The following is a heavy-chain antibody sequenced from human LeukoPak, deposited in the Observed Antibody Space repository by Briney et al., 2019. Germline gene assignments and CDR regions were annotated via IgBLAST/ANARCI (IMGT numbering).Heavy chain of an antibody. CDR3: ASLAAAGDY. CDR1: GFIFSSYT. J-gene: IGHJ4*02. D-gene: IGHD6-13*01. V-gene: IGHV3-23*01. CDR2: IGVSGGNT. Sequence: GGSLRLSCAASGFIFSSYTMSWVRQAPGKGLEWVSAIGVSGGNTYYADSVKGRFTISRDNSKNTLYLQMNSLRAEDTAVYYCASLAAAGDYWGQGTLVTVSS.